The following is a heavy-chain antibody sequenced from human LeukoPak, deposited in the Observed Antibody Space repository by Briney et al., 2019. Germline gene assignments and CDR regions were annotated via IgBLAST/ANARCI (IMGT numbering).Heavy chain of an antibody. Sequence: GGSLRLSCAASGFTFSSYWMSWVRQAPGKGLEWVSAISGSGGSTYYADSVKGRFTISRDNSRNTLYLQMNSLRAEDTAVYYCAKFPRNFVAYFYYYMDVWGKGTTVIVSS. D-gene: IGHD1-14*01. V-gene: IGHV3-23*01. J-gene: IGHJ6*03. CDR2: ISGSGGST. CDR3: AKFPRNFVAYFYYYMDV. CDR1: GFTFSSYW.